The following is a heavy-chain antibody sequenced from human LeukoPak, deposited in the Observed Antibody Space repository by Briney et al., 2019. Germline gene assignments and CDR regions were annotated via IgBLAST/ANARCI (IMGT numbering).Heavy chain of an antibody. CDR1: GFTFSSYA. J-gene: IGHJ4*02. D-gene: IGHD6-19*01. Sequence: GGSLRLSCAASGFTFSSYAMSWVRQAPGKGLEWVSAISGSGGSTYYADSVKGRFTISRDNSKNTLYLQMNSLRAEDTAVYYCAKDPGYSSGRYRNYWGQGTLVTVSS. CDR3: AKDPGYSSGRYRNY. V-gene: IGHV3-23*01. CDR2: ISGSGGST.